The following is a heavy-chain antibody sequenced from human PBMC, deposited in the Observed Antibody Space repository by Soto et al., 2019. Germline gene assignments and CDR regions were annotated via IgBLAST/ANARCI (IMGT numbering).Heavy chain of an antibody. CDR3: ARAEVRRMVRGERYYYGMDV. D-gene: IGHD3-10*01. CDR1: GGSFSGYY. V-gene: IGHV4-34*01. CDR2: INHSGST. Sequence: QVQLQQWGAGLLKPSETLSLTCAVYGGSFSGYYWSWIRQPPGKGLEWIGEINHSGSTNYNPSLXXRVTISVDTSXXQXSXXLSSVTAADTAVYYWARAEVRRMVRGERYYYGMDVWGQGTTVTVSS. J-gene: IGHJ6*02.